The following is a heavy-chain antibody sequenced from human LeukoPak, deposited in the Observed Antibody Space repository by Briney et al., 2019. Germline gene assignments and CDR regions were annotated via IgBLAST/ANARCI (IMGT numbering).Heavy chain of an antibody. CDR2: IYSSGST. Sequence: SETLSLTCTVSGGSISSYYWSWIRQPPGKGLEWIGYIYSSGSTNYNPSLSSRVTLSVDTSKNQFSLKLSSVTAADTAVYYCARQGYSSGWYYFDYSGQGTLVTVSS. CDR3: ARQGYSSGWYYFDY. J-gene: IGHJ4*02. D-gene: IGHD6-19*01. V-gene: IGHV4-59*08. CDR1: GGSISSYY.